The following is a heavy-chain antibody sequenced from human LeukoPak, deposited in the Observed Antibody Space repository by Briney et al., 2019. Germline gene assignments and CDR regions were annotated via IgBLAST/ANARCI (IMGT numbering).Heavy chain of an antibody. CDR3: AKAVQLFTIFGVPDY. V-gene: IGHV3-23*01. CDR2: ISGSGGST. Sequence: GGSLRLSCEASGFIFTTSAISWVRQAPGKGLEWVSAISGSGGSTYYADSVKGRFTISRDNSKNTLYLQMNSLRAEDTAVYYCAKAVQLFTIFGVPDYWGQGTLVTVSS. J-gene: IGHJ4*02. D-gene: IGHD3-3*01. CDR1: GFIFTTSA.